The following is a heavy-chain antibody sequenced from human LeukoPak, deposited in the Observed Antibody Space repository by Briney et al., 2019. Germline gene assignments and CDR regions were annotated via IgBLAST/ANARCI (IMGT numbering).Heavy chain of an antibody. J-gene: IGHJ3*02. CDR2: IYSGGTT. CDR3: ARDADYGGRPDAFDI. CDR1: GFTVSNNH. D-gene: IGHD4-23*01. V-gene: IGHV3-53*01. Sequence: PGGSLRLSCAAFGFTVSNNHMSWVRQAPGKGLNWGSIIYSGGTTYYTDSVKGRFTISRDNSKNTLYLQMNSLRAEDTAVYYCARDADYGGRPDAFDIWGRGTIVTVSS.